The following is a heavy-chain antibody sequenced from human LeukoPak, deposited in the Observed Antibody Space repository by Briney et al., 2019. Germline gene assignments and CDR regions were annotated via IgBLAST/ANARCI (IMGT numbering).Heavy chain of an antibody. CDR1: GFTFSSYG. CDR2: ISSSGSTI. V-gene: IGHV3-48*04. Sequence: GGSLRLSCAASGFTFSSYGMHWVRQAPGKGLEWVSYISSSGSTIYYADSVKGRFTISRDNAKNSLYLQMNSLRAEDTAVYYCARGRWLQLIDYWGQGTLVTVSS. D-gene: IGHD5-24*01. J-gene: IGHJ4*02. CDR3: ARGRWLQLIDY.